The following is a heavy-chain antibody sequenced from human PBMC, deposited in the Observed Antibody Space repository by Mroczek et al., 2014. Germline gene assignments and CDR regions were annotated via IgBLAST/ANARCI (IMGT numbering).Heavy chain of an antibody. V-gene: IGHV1-69*12. CDR2: IIPIFGTA. CDR3: ARGKRTRGALFYGAQREDYMDV. CDR1: GGTFSSYA. Sequence: QVQLVQSGAEVKKPGSSVKVSCKASGGTFSSYAISWVRQAPGQGLEWMGGIIPIFGTANYAQKFQGRVTITADESTSTAYMELSSLRSEDTAVYYCARGKRTRGALFYGAQREDYMDVWGKGTTVTVSS. J-gene: IGHJ6*03. D-gene: IGHD4-17*01.